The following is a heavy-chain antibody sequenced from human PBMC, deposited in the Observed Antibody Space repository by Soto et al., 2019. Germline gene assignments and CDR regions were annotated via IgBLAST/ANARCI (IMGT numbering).Heavy chain of an antibody. CDR2: IIPIFGTA. Sequence: ASVKVSCKASGGTFSSYAISWVRQAPGQGLEWMGGIIPIFGTANYAQKFQGRVTITADESTGTAYMELSSLRSEDTAVYYCARAEGGDAHYYYYYGMDVWGQGTTVTVSS. V-gene: IGHV1-69*13. D-gene: IGHD4-17*01. CDR1: GGTFSSYA. J-gene: IGHJ6*02. CDR3: ARAEGGDAHYYYYYGMDV.